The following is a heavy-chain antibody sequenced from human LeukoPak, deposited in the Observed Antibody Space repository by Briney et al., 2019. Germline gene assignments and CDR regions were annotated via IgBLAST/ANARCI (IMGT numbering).Heavy chain of an antibody. D-gene: IGHD3-10*01. Sequence: GGSLRLSCAASGFTFNSYAMHWVRQAPGKGLEWVAVISYDGSNKYYADSVKGRFTISRDNSKNTLYLQMNSLRAEDAAVYYCARVDGWFGGFDPWGQGTLVTVSS. CDR2: ISYDGSNK. J-gene: IGHJ5*02. CDR3: ARVDGWFGGFDP. V-gene: IGHV3-30-3*01. CDR1: GFTFNSYA.